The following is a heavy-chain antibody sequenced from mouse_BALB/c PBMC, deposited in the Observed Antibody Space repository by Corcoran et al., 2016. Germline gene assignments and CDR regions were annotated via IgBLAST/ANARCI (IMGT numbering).Heavy chain of an antibody. CDR1: GYTFTNYG. CDR3: ASHGYPYAMDY. D-gene: IGHD1-2*01. Sequence: QIQLVQSGPELKKPGETVKISCKASGYTFTNYGMNWVKQAPGKGLKWMGWINTYTGEPTYADDFKGRFAFSLETSAITAYLQINNLKNEDTATYFCASHGYPYAMDYWGQGTSVTVSS. CDR2: INTYTGEP. V-gene: IGHV9-3-1*01. J-gene: IGHJ4*01.